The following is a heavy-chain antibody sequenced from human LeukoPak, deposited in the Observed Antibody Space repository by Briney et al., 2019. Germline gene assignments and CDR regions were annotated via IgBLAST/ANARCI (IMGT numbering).Heavy chain of an antibody. V-gene: IGHV4-4*07. CDR3: ARTWWARSSSYRRRCLDY. Sequence: SETLSLTCTVSGGSISSYYWSWIRQPAGKGLEWIGRIYTSGSTNYNPSLKSRVTMSVDTSKNQFSLKLSSVTAADTAVYYCARTWWARSSSYRRRCLDYWGQGTLVTVSS. J-gene: IGHJ4*02. CDR1: GGSISSYY. CDR2: IYTSGST. D-gene: IGHD6-6*01.